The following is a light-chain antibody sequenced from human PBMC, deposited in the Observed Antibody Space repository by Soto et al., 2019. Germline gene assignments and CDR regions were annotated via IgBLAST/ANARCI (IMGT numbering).Light chain of an antibody. CDR2: GAS. CDR3: QPHATAGT. CDR1: QSVSNNY. V-gene: IGKV3-20*01. J-gene: IGKJ1*01. Sequence: GKRAVSGRGRDIRACRASQSVSNNYLAWYQPKPGQAPRLLIYGASNRATGIPDRFSGSGSETDYIVISCRHYPEASLAYYEQPHATAGTFGQGTKVDIK.